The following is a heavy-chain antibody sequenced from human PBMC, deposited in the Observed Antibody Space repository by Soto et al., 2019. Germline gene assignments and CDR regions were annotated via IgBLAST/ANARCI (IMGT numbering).Heavy chain of an antibody. CDR1: GFTFSTYA. CDR2: IWFDGTNK. CDR3: AREGATPGNLWYYYGMDV. V-gene: IGHV3-33*08. J-gene: IGHJ6*02. D-gene: IGHD2-15*01. Sequence: GGSLRLSCAASGFTFSTYAMHWVRQAPGKGLEWVAVIWFDGTNKYYPDSVKGRFTISRDNSKNILYLQMNSLRAEDTAVYYFAREGATPGNLWYYYGMDVWGQGTTVTVSS.